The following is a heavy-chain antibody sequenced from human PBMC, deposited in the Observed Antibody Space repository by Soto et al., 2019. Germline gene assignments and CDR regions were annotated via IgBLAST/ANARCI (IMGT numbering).Heavy chain of an antibody. CDR1: GGSISSGGYY. CDR2: IYYSGST. V-gene: IGHV4-31*03. Sequence: SETLSLTCTVSGGSISSGGYYWSWIRQHPGKGLEWIGYIYYSGSTYYNPSLKSRDTISIDTSKTQFSLKLDSVTAADTAVYYCARGGGNPASTNDYWAQGTLVTVSS. J-gene: IGHJ4*02. CDR3: ARGGGNPASTNDY. D-gene: IGHD3-16*01.